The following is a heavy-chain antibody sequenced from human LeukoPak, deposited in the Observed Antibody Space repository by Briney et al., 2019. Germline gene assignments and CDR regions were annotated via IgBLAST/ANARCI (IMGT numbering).Heavy chain of an antibody. V-gene: IGHV4-34*01. CDR1: GGSFSGYY. D-gene: IGHD2-2*01. CDR3: ARGFYCSSTSCFRNWFDP. CDR2: INHSGST. J-gene: IGHJ5*02. Sequence: SETLSLTCAVYGGSFSGYYWSWIRQPPGKGLERIGEINHSGSTNYNPSLKSRVTISVDTSKNQFSLKLSSVTAADTAVYYCARGFYCSSTSCFRNWFDPWGQGTLVTVSS.